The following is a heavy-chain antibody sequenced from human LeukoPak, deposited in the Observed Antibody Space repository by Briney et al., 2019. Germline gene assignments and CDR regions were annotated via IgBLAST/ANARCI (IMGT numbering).Heavy chain of an antibody. CDR1: GYTFTGYY. D-gene: IGHD5-18*01. V-gene: IGHV1-2*02. J-gene: IGHJ4*02. Sequence: ASVKVSCKASGYTFTGYYMHWVRQAPGQGLEWMGWINPNSGGTNYAQKFQGRVTMTRDTSIITAYMELSRLRSDDTAVYYCARLGQGDTAMVDYWGQGTLVTVSS. CDR2: INPNSGGT. CDR3: ARLGQGDTAMVDY.